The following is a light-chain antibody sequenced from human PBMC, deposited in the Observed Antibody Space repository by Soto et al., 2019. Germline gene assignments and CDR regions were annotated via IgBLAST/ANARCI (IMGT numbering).Light chain of an antibody. CDR2: AAS. J-gene: IGKJ2*01. CDR1: QMISNF. Sequence: IQLTQSPSSVSASVGDRVTITCRASQMISNFLNWYQQKPGKAPTLLIYAASSLLSGVPSRFSGSGSETDFTLTITSLQPEDFATYYCQQSCRAPYTFGQGTKVDIK. CDR3: QQSCRAPYT. V-gene: IGKV1-39*01.